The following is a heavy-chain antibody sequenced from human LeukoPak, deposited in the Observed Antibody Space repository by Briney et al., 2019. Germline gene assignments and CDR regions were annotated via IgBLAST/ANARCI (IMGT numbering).Heavy chain of an antibody. CDR3: AGTPYYYDSSGYHY. V-gene: IGHV3-53*01. D-gene: IGHD3-22*01. J-gene: IGHJ4*02. Sequence: PGGSLRLSCAASGFTVSSNYMSWVRQAPGKGLEWVSVIYSGGSTYYADSAKGRFTISRDNSKNTLYLQMNSLRAEDTAVYYCAGTPYYYDSSGYHYWGQGTLVTVSS. CDR2: IYSGGST. CDR1: GFTVSSNY.